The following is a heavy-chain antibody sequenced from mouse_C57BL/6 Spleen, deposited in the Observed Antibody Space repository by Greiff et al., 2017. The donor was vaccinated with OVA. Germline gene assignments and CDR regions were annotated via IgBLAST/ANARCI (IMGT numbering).Heavy chain of an antibody. D-gene: IGHD2-4*01. V-gene: IGHV10-1*01. CDR1: GFSFNTYA. Sequence: GGGLVQPKGSLKLSCAASGFSFNTYAMNWVRQAPGKGLEWVARIRSKSNNYATYYADSVKDRFTISRDDSESMLYLQMNNLKTEDTAMYYCVREDDYDWYFDVWGTGTTVTVSS. J-gene: IGHJ1*03. CDR3: VREDDYDWYFDV. CDR2: IRSKSNNYAT.